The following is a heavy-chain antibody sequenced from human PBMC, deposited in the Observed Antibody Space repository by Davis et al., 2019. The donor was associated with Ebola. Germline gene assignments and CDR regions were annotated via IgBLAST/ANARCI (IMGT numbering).Heavy chain of an antibody. Sequence: PGGSLRLSCTVSGGSISSSSYYWSWIRQPPGKGLEWIGEINHSGSTNYNPSLKSRVTISVDTSKNQFSLKLSSVTAADTAVYYCARDRGYCSSTSCYGDWFDPWGQGTLVTVSS. V-gene: IGHV4-39*07. CDR3: ARDRGYCSSTSCYGDWFDP. D-gene: IGHD2-2*01. CDR1: GGSISSSSYY. CDR2: INHSGST. J-gene: IGHJ5*02.